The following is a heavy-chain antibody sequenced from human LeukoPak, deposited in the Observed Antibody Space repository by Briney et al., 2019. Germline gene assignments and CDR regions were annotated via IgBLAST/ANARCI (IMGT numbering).Heavy chain of an antibody. V-gene: IGHV3-23*01. D-gene: IGHD1-26*01. CDR2: ISGNGGST. Sequence: GGCLRLSCAASGFTFSSYAMSWVRQAPGRGLEWVSDISGNGGSTYYADSVKGRFTTSRDNSKNTLYLQMNSLTAEDTAVYYCAKDWREGATYFDYWGQGTLVTVSS. J-gene: IGHJ4*02. CDR1: GFTFSSYA. CDR3: AKDWREGATYFDY.